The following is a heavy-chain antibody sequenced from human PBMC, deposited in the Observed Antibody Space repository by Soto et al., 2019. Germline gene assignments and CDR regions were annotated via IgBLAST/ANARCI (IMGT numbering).Heavy chain of an antibody. CDR2: IIPILGIA. CDR1: GGTFSSYT. D-gene: IGHD4-17*01. CDR3: ARGRAVDGDYVGWFDP. Sequence: QVQLVQSGAEVKKPGSSVKVSCKASGGTFSSYTISWVRQAPGQGLEWMGRIIPILGIANYAQKFQGRVTITADKSTSTAYVELSSLRSEDTAVYYCARGRAVDGDYVGWFDPWGQGTLVTVSS. V-gene: IGHV1-69*02. J-gene: IGHJ5*02.